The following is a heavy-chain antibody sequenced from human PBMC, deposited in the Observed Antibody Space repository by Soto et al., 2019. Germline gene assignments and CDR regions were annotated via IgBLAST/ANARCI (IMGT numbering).Heavy chain of an antibody. J-gene: IGHJ3*02. Sequence: QVQLVQSGAEVKKPGSSVKVSCKASGGTFSSYAISWVRQAPGQGLEWMGGIIPIFGTANYAQKFQGRVTITADQSPSTAYMELSSLRSEDTAVYYCARYIAAAGMGAFDIWGQGTMVTVSS. CDR1: GGTFSSYA. V-gene: IGHV1-69*01. CDR3: ARYIAAAGMGAFDI. CDR2: IIPIFGTA. D-gene: IGHD6-13*01.